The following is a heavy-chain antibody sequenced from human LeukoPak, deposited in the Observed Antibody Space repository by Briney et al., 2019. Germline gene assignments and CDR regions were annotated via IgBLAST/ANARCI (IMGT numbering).Heavy chain of an antibody. J-gene: IGHJ4*02. CDR3: AKDESPHYYESRFDY. CDR2: ISWNSGSI. Sequence: PGRSLRLSCAASGFTFDDYAMHWVRQGPGKGLEWVSGISWNSGSIGYADSVKGRFTISRDNAKNSLYLQMNSLRAEDTALYYCAKDESPHYYESRFDYWGQGTLVTVSS. D-gene: IGHD3-22*01. CDR1: GFTFDDYA. V-gene: IGHV3-9*01.